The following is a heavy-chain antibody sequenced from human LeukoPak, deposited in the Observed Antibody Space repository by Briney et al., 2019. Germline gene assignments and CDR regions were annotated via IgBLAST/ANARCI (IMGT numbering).Heavy chain of an antibody. CDR3: ARKDNYYGSGSYSSGWFDP. CDR1: GGTFSSYA. V-gene: IGHV1-69*13. CDR2: IIPIFGTA. D-gene: IGHD3-10*01. J-gene: IGHJ5*02. Sequence: SVKVSCKASGGTFSSYAISWVRQAPGQGLEWMGGIIPIFGTANYAQKFQGRVTITADESTSTAYMELSSLRSEDTAVYCCARKDNYYGSGSYSSGWFDPWGQGTLVTVSS.